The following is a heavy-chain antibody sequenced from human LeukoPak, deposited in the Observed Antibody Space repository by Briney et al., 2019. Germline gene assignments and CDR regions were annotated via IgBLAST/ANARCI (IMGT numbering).Heavy chain of an antibody. Sequence: PGGSLRLSCAASGLIFRSYAMNGVRQAPGKGLQGVSSISSSSSYIYYADSVKGRFTISRDNAKNSLYLQMNSLRAEDTAVYYCARVLIPGDYYYYYMDVWGKGTTVTVSS. CDR3: ARVLIPGDYYYYYMDV. V-gene: IGHV3-21*01. J-gene: IGHJ6*03. D-gene: IGHD3-16*01. CDR2: ISSSSSYI. CDR1: GLIFRSYA.